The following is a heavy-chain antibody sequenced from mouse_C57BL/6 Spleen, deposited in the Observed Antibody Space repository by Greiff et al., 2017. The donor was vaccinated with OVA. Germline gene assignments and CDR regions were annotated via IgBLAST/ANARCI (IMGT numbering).Heavy chain of an antibody. CDR1: GYTFTSYW. D-gene: IGHD2-2*01. J-gene: IGHJ4*01. CDR3: ARGDYGYDGRTGYAKDY. V-gene: IGHV1-50*01. Sequence: QVQLQQPGAELVKPGASVKLSCKASGYTFTSYWMQWVKQRPGQGLEWIGSIDPCDSNTNYTQKFKGKATLTVDTSSSTAYMQLSSLTSEDSSVYYCARGDYGYDGRTGYAKDYWGQGTSVTVSS. CDR2: IDPCDSNT.